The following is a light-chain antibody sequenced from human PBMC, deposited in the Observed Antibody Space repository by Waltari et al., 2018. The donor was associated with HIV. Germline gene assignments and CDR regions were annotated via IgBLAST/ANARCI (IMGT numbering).Light chain of an antibody. CDR1: SSDVGRYNL. CDR3: CSYAGTSILV. V-gene: IGLV2-23*02. Sequence: QSALTQPASVSGSPGQSITISCTGTSSDVGRYNLVSWYHQHPGKAPKLMIYEVTKRPSGVSNRFSGSKSGNTSSLTISGLQAEDEGDYHCCSYAGTSILVFGGGTKLTVL. J-gene: IGLJ3*02. CDR2: EVT.